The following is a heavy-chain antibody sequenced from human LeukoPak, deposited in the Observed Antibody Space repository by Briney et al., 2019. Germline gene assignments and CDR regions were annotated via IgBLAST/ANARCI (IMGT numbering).Heavy chain of an antibody. CDR1: GFTFSSYA. D-gene: IGHD2-15*01. CDR2: ISGSGGST. V-gene: IGHV3-23*01. Sequence: GGSLRLSCAASGFTFSSYAMSWVRQAPGKGLEWVSAISGSGGSTYYADSVKGRFTISRDNSKNTLYLQMNSLRAEDTAVYYCAKEGDIVVVVAVTAPNWFDPWGQGTLVTVSS. CDR3: AKEGDIVVVVAVTAPNWFDP. J-gene: IGHJ5*02.